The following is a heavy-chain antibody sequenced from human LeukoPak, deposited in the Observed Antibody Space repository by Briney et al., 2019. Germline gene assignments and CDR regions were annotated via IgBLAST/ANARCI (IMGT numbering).Heavy chain of an antibody. CDR3: ARGDYGGDYFDY. V-gene: IGHV3-64*04. D-gene: IGHD4-23*01. CDR1: GFAFSSSP. Sequence: GGSLRLSCSASGFAFSSSPMHWVRQAPGKTLEYVSAISSDGRNAYYADSVEGRFTISRDNAKNSLYLQMNSLRAEDTAVYYCARGDYGGDYFDYWGQGTLVTVSS. J-gene: IGHJ4*02. CDR2: ISSDGRNA.